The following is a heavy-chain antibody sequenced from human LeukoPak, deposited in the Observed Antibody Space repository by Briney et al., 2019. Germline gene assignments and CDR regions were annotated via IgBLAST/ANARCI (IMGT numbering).Heavy chain of an antibody. V-gene: IGHV4-30-2*05. CDR1: GGSISSGGYS. CDR3: ARTLPSYYYYGMDV. Sequence: SETLSLTCTVSGGSISSGGYSWSWIRQPPGKGLEWIGYIYHSGSTYYNPSLKSRVTISIDTSKNQFSLRLSSVTAADTAVYYCARTLPSYYYYGMDVWGQGTTVTVSS. J-gene: IGHJ6*02. CDR2: IYHSGST.